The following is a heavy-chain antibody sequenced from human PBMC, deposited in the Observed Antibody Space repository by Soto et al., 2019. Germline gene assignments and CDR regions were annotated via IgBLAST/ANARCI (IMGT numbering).Heavy chain of an antibody. CDR2: ISGGGSGA. V-gene: IGHV3-23*01. CDR3: AIDLWWYTH. J-gene: IGHJ4*02. D-gene: IGHD2-15*01. Sequence: ELQLLESGGGLVQPGGSLRLSCTASGFTFSDHAMTWVRQAPGKGLEWVSGISGGGSGAYYADSVKGRFTVSRANSKNTLFLQMDSLRAEDTAVYYCAIDLWWYTHWGQGTLVTVSS. CDR1: GFTFSDHA.